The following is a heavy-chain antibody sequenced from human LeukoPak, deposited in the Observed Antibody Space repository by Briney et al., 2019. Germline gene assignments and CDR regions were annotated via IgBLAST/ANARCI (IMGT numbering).Heavy chain of an antibody. V-gene: IGHV4-59*01. CDR2: IYYSGST. D-gene: IGHD5-18*01. CDR3: ARDSGFSYGFNFDY. Sequence: SETLSLTCTVSGGSISSYYWSCIRQPPGKGLEWIGYIYYSGSTNYNPSLKSRVTISVDTSKNQFSLKLSSVTAADTAVYYCARDSGFSYGFNFDYWGQGTLVTVSS. CDR1: GGSISSYY. J-gene: IGHJ4*02.